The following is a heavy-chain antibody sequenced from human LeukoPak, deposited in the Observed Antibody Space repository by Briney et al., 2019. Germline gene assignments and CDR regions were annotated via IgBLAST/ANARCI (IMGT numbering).Heavy chain of an antibody. CDR1: GGSISSYY. D-gene: IGHD4-17*01. V-gene: IGHV4-59*01. Sequence: SEALSLTCTVSGGSISSYYWSWIRQPPGKGLEWIGYIYYSGSTNYNPSLKSRVTISVDTSKNQFSLKLSAVTAADTAVYYCASSYGDAYFDYWGQGTLVTVSS. CDR3: ASSYGDAYFDY. CDR2: IYYSGST. J-gene: IGHJ4*02.